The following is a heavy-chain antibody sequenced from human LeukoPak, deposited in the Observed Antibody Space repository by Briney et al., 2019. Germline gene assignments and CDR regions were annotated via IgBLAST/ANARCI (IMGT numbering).Heavy chain of an antibody. V-gene: IGHV1-69*13. CDR1: GGTFSSYA. J-gene: IGHJ4*02. CDR2: IIPIFGTA. D-gene: IGHD3-22*01. CDR3: ARELDDSSGGIDY. Sequence: SVKVSGKASGGTFSSYAISWVRQAPGQGLEWIGGIIPIFGTANYAQKFQGRVTITADESTSTAYMELSSLRSEDTAVYYCARELDDSSGGIDYWGQGTLVTVSS.